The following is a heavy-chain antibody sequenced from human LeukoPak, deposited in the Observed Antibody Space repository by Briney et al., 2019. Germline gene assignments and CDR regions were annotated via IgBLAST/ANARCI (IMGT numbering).Heavy chain of an antibody. Sequence: GGFLRLSCAASGFTFSSYSMNWVRQAPGKGLEWVSSISSSSSYIYYADSVKGRFTISRDNAKNSLYLQMNSLRAEDTAVYYCARDWLVHSSSDIDYWGQGTLVTVSS. CDR2: ISSSSSYI. J-gene: IGHJ4*02. V-gene: IGHV3-21*01. CDR1: GFTFSSYS. CDR3: ARDWLVHSSSDIDY. D-gene: IGHD6-13*01.